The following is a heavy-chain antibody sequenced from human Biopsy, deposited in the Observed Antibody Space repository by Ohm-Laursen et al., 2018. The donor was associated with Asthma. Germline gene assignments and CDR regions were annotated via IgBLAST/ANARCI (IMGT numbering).Heavy chain of an antibody. Sequence: SVKVSRKASGGSFSNFAFSSVRQAPGHGLEWMGAIFIKFDTTSYAEKFQGRVTITADKSTNTTYMELSRLRSEDTAVYYCARSYDTDSYPVLVLDYWGQGTLVTVSS. CDR1: GGSFSNFA. J-gene: IGHJ4*02. CDR3: ARSYDTDSYPVLVLDY. V-gene: IGHV1-69*06. D-gene: IGHD3-22*01. CDR2: IFIKFDTT.